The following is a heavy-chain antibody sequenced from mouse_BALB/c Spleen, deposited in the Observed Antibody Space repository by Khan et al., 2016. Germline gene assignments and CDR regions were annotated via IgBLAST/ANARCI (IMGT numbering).Heavy chain of an antibody. D-gene: IGHD1-1*01. CDR3: ARNHYGSHLDY. Sequence: EVELVESGGGLVQPGGSRKLSCEASGFTFSGFGMHWVRQAPEKGLEWVAYISSSSSNIFYADTLKGRFTSTRDKPKNTLFLQMTRLRSEHTSVYYCARNHYGSHLDYWGQGTTLTVSS. CDR2: ISSSSSNI. CDR1: GFTFSGFG. J-gene: IGHJ2*01. V-gene: IGHV5-17*02.